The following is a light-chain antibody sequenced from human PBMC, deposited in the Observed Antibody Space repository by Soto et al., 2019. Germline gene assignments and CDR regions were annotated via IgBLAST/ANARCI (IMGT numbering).Light chain of an antibody. V-gene: IGLV2-14*01. J-gene: IGLJ2*01. Sequence: QSALTQPAFVSGSPGQSITISCTGTSSDVGGYNYVSWYQQHPGKAPKLMIYDVSNRPSGVSNRFSGSKSGNTASLTISGLQAEDEADYYCSSYTSSSTPLVFGGGTKVTVL. CDR2: DVS. CDR3: SSYTSSSTPLV. CDR1: SSDVGGYNY.